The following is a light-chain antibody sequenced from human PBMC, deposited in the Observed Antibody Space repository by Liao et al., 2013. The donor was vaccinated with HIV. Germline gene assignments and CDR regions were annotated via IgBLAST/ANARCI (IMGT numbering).Light chain of an antibody. V-gene: IGLV3-21*01. CDR2: YDS. J-gene: IGLJ1*01. CDR1: NIGSKN. CDR3: QVWDFSSDHYV. Sequence: SYELTQPPSVSVAPGKTARITCEGNNIGSKNVHWYQQKPGQAPVLVIYYDSDRPSGIPERFSGSNSGNTATLTISRVEAGDEADYYCQVWDFSSDHYVFGPGTWVTVL.